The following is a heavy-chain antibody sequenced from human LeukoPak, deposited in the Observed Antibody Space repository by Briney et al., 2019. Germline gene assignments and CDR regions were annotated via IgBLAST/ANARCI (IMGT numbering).Heavy chain of an antibody. CDR1: GGSISSGGYS. V-gene: IGHV4-30-2*01. D-gene: IGHD3-10*01. J-gene: IGHJ3*02. CDR2: IYHSGST. Sequence: PSQTLSLTCAVSGGSISSGGYSWSWIRQPPGRGLEWIGYIYHSGSTYYNPSLKSRVTISVARSKNQFSLKMSSVTAADTAVYYCARSYGSGTDAFDIWGQGTMVTVSS. CDR3: ARSYGSGTDAFDI.